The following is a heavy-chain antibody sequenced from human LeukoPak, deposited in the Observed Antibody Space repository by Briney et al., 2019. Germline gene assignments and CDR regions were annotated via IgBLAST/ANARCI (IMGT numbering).Heavy chain of an antibody. CDR1: GGSFSGYY. J-gene: IGHJ4*02. Sequence: SETLSLTCAVCGGSFSGYYWSWIRQPPGKGLEWIGEINHSGSTNYNPSLKSRVTISVDTSKNQFSLKLSSVTAADTAVYYCARGSSSWYFALWGQGTLVTVSS. D-gene: IGHD6-13*01. CDR2: INHSGST. CDR3: ARGSSSWYFAL. V-gene: IGHV4-34*01.